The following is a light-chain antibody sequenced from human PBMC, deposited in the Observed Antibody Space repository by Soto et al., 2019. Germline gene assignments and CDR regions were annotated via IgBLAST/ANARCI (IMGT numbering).Light chain of an antibody. CDR3: SSYTSSSTPVV. J-gene: IGLJ2*01. Sequence: QSALTQPASVSGSPGQSITISCTGTSSDVGGYNYVSWYQQHPGKAPKLMIYDVSNRPSGVSNRSSGSKSGNTASLTISGLQAEDEADYYCSSYTSSSTPVVFGGGTQLTVL. CDR1: SSDVGGYNY. CDR2: DVS. V-gene: IGLV2-14*01.